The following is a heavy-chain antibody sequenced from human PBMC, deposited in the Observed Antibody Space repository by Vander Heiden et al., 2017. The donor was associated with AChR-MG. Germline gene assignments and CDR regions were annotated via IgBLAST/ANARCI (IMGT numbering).Heavy chain of an antibody. D-gene: IGHD3-10*01. J-gene: IGHJ6*03. CDR2: INHSGST. CDR3: ARDSITMVRGVILYYYYYMDV. Sequence: QVQLQQWGAGLLTPSETLSLTCAVYGGSFSGYYWRWIRQPPGKGLEWIGEINHSGSTNYNPSLKSRVTISVDTSKNQFSLKLSSVTAADTAVYYCARDSITMVRGVILYYYYYMDVWGKGTTVTVSS. V-gene: IGHV4-34*01. CDR1: GGSFSGYY.